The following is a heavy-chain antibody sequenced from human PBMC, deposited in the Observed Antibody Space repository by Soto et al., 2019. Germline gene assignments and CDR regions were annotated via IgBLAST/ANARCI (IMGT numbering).Heavy chain of an antibody. Sequence: PSETLSLTCTVSGGSISSYYWSWIRQPPGKGLEWIGYIYYSGSTNYNPSLKSRVTISVDTSKNQFSLKLSSVTAADTAVYYCARHSLYYDFWSGYSNWFDPWGQGTLVTVSS. V-gene: IGHV4-59*08. CDR3: ARHSLYYDFWSGYSNWFDP. J-gene: IGHJ5*02. CDR1: GGSISSYY. CDR2: IYYSGST. D-gene: IGHD3-3*01.